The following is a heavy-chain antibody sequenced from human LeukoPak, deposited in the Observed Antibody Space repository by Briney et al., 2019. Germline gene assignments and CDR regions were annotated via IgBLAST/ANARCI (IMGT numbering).Heavy chain of an antibody. CDR3: ARHDSSAWYGGVDH. J-gene: IGHJ4*02. CDR1: GGSISSYY. D-gene: IGHD6-19*01. V-gene: IGHV4-59*08. CDR2: IYYSGST. Sequence: PSETLSLTRTVSGGSISSYYWSWIRQPPGKGLEWIGYIYYSGSTNYNPSLKSRVTISVDTSKNQFSLKLSSVTAADTAVYYCARHDSSAWYGGVDHWGQGTLVTVSS.